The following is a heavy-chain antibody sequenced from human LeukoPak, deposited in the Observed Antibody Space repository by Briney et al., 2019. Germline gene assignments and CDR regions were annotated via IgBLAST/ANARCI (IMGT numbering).Heavy chain of an antibody. D-gene: IGHD6-6*01. V-gene: IGHV1-2*02. CDR1: RYTFTGYY. CDR2: INPNSGGT. CDR3: ARVVGSSTTNFDY. J-gene: IGHJ4*02. Sequence: ASVKDSCKASRYTFTGYYMHWVRQAPGQGLVWMGWINPNSGGTNYAQKFQGRVTMTRDTSISTAYMELSRLRSDDTAVYYCARVVGSSTTNFDYWGQGTLVAVSS.